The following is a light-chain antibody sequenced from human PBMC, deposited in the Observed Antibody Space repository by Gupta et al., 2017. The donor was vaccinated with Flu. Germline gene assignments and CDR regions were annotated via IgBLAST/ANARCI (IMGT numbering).Light chain of an antibody. CDR2: DAS. CDR3: QKYTAWPLS. CDR1: QTVYTN. Sequence: EIVMTQSPVTLSLSPGERATVSCRASQTVYTNLAWYQQTPGQAPRLLIYDASTRATGIPARFSGSGSETEFILSISSLQSEDFAVYYCQKYTAWPLSFGGGTTVEI. J-gene: IGKJ4*01. V-gene: IGKV3-15*01.